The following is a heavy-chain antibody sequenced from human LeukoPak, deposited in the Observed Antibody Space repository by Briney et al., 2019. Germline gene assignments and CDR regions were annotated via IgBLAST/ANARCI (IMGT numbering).Heavy chain of an antibody. Sequence: GGSLRLSCAASGFTFSSYAMSWVRQAPGKGLEWVSAISGSGGSTHYADSVKGRFTISRDNSKNTLYLQMNSLRAEDTAVYYCAKADGTTFYYYYGMDVWGQGTTVTVSS. CDR1: GFTFSSYA. V-gene: IGHV3-23*01. J-gene: IGHJ6*02. CDR3: AKADGTTFYYYYGMDV. CDR2: ISGSGGST. D-gene: IGHD1-1*01.